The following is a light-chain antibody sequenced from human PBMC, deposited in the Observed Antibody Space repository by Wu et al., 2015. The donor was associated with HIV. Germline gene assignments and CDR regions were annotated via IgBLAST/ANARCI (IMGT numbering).Light chain of an antibody. V-gene: IGKV3-15*01. CDR1: QSVSSN. CDR2: GAS. Sequence: ETVMTQSPVTLSVSPGERATLSCRASQSVSSNLAWYQQRPGQAPRLLIHGASTRASGIGARFNGSGSGTEFTLTISSLQPEDFAVYYCHQYNNWPRSFGQGTKVEIK. CDR3: HQYNNWPRS. J-gene: IGKJ1*01.